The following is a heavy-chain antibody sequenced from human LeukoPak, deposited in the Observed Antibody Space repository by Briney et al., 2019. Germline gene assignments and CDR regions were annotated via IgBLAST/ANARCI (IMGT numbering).Heavy chain of an antibody. J-gene: IGHJ4*02. CDR2: IIPIFGTA. CDR1: GGTFSSYA. CDR3: ARGYSGYDYIPVY. Sequence: GSSVKVSCKASGGTFSSYAISWVRQAPGQGLEWMGGIIPIFGTANYAQKFQGRVTITTDESTSTAYMELSSLRSEDTAVYYCARGYSGYDYIPVYWGQGTLVTVSS. D-gene: IGHD5-12*01. V-gene: IGHV1-69*05.